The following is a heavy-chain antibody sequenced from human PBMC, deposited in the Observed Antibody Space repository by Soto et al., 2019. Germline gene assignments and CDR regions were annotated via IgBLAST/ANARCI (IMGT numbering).Heavy chain of an antibody. CDR1: GDTFNSYY. J-gene: IGHJ4*02. CDR2: INPNIDAT. V-gene: IGHV1-2*02. CDR3: VGVRLNRNYVFGF. Sequence: QVQLVQSGAEVKKPGSSVKVSCKASGDTFNSYYIHWVRQAPGQGLEWMGGINPNIDATGYAQRFQGSVTMTRDMAMTTAYMDLTRLRTDDTAVYYCVGVRLNRNYVFGFWGQGPWFTVSS. D-gene: IGHD3-16*01.